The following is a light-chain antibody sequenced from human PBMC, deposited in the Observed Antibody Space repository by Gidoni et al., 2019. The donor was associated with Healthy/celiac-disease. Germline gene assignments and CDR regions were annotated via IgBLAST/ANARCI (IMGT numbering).Light chain of an antibody. J-gene: IGKJ1*01. CDR3: QQYNSYSRT. V-gene: IGKV1-5*03. CDR1: QSISSW. Sequence: DIQMTQSPSTLSASVGDRVTITCRASQSISSWLAWYQQKPGKAPKLLIYKASSLESGVPPRFSGSGAGTEFTLTISSLQPDDFVTYYCQQYNSYSRTFGQGTKVEIK. CDR2: KAS.